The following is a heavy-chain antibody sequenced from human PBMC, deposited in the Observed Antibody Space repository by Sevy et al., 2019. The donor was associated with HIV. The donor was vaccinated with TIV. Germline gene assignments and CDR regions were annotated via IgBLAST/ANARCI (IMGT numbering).Heavy chain of an antibody. CDR1: GYTFTGYY. V-gene: IGHV1-2*02. D-gene: IGHD5-12*01. J-gene: IGHJ4*02. CDR2: INPNSGGT. CDR3: ARDQGYSGYDK. Sequence: ASVKVSCKASGYTFTGYYMHWVRQAPGQGLEWMGWINPNSGGTNYARKFQGRVTMTRDTSISTAYMELSRLRSDDTAVYYCARDQGYSGYDKWGQGTLVTVSS.